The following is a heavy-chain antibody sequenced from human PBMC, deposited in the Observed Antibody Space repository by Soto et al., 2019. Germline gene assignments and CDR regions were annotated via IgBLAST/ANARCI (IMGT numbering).Heavy chain of an antibody. Sequence: QLQLQESGPGLVKPSETLSLTCTVSGGSISSSSYYWGWIRQPPGKGLEWIGSIYYSGSTYYNPSLKSRVTISVDTSKNQFSLKLSSVTAADTAVYYCASPYSRAYYFDYWGQGTLFTVSS. CDR3: ASPYSRAYYFDY. J-gene: IGHJ4*02. CDR1: GGSISSSSYY. D-gene: IGHD6-13*01. V-gene: IGHV4-39*01. CDR2: IYYSGST.